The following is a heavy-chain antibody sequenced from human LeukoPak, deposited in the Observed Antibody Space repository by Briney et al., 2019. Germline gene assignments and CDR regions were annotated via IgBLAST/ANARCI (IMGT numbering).Heavy chain of an antibody. CDR1: GFTFSSYS. J-gene: IGHJ4*02. CDR3: ARAIAVAEGY. CDR2: ISGGSGYI. D-gene: IGHD6-19*01. V-gene: IGHV3-21*01. Sequence: PGGSLRLSCAASGFTFSSYSMNWVRQAPGKGLEWVSYISGGSGYIYCADSVKGRFTISRDNAKNSLYLQMNSLRAEDTAVYYCARAIAVAEGYWGQGTLVTVSS.